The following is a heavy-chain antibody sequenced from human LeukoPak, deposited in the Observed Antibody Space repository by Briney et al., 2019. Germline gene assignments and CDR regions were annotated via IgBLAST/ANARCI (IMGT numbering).Heavy chain of an antibody. CDR2: IYYSGST. J-gene: IGHJ5*02. CDR1: GGSISSYY. CDR3: ARGLSISRGWFDP. D-gene: IGHD6-6*01. Sequence: SETLSLTCTVSGGSISSYYWSWIRQPPGKGLEWIGYIYYSGSTNYNPSLKSRVTISVDTSKNQFSLKLSSVTAADTAVYYCARGLSISRGWFDPWGQGTLVTVSS. V-gene: IGHV4-59*01.